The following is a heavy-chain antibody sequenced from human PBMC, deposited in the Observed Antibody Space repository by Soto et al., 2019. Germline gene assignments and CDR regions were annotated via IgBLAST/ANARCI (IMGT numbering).Heavy chain of an antibody. V-gene: IGHV3-74*01. CDR3: ARGPTGWYGYDY. D-gene: IGHD6-19*01. J-gene: IGHJ4*02. CDR1: GFTFSSSW. CDR2: INSDGSRT. Sequence: EVQLVESGGGLVQPGWSLRLSCAASGFTFSSSWMHWVRQAPGKGLVWVSRINSDGSRTNYADSVKGRFTISRDNAKNTLYLQMNSLRAEDTALYYCARGPTGWYGYDYWGQGTLVTVSS.